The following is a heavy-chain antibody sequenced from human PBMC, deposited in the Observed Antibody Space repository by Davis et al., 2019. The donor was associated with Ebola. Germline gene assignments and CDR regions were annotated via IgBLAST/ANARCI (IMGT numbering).Heavy chain of an antibody. CDR3: ARGYGGRDAHDY. CDR1: GGTFSSYA. D-gene: IGHD4-23*01. V-gene: IGHV1-69*04. CDR2: IIPILGIA. Sequence: SVKVSCKASGGTFSSYAISWVRQAPGQGLEWMGRIIPILGIANYAQKFQGRVTITRDTSASTAYMELSSLRSEDTAVYYCARGYGGRDAHDYWGQGTLVTVSS. J-gene: IGHJ4*02.